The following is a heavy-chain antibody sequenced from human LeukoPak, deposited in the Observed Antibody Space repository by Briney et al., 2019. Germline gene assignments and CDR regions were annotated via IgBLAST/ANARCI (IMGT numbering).Heavy chain of an antibody. V-gene: IGHV1-18*01. CDR2: TSAYNGNT. CDR1: GYTFTSYG. Sequence: ASVKVSCKASGYTFTSYGISWVRQAPGQGLEWMGWTSAYNGNTNYAQKLQGRVTMTTDTSTSTAYMELRSLRSDDTAVYYCARTTIFGVVIPFDYWGQGTLVTVSS. J-gene: IGHJ4*02. CDR3: ARTTIFGVVIPFDY. D-gene: IGHD3-3*01.